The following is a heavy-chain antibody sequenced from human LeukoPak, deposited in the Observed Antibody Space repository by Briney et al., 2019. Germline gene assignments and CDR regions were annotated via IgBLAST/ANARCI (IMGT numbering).Heavy chain of an antibody. CDR1: GYTFTGYY. CDR2: INPNSGGT. J-gene: IGHJ2*01. CDR3: ARDLRDYGDYERYFDL. D-gene: IGHD4-17*01. V-gene: IGHV1-2*02. Sequence: GASVKVSCKASGYTFTGYYMHWVRQAPGQGLEWMGWINPNSGGTNYAQKFQGRVTMTMDTSISTAYMELSRLRSDDTAVYYCARDLRDYGDYERYFDLWGRGTLVTVSS.